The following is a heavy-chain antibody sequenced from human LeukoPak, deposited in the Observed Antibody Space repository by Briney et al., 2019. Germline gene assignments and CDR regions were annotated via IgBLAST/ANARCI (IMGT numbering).Heavy chain of an antibody. CDR1: GYTFSNYG. CDR2: TSYNGNT. Sequence: ASVKVSCTASGYTFSNYGISWVRQAPGLGLEWMGGTSYNGNTNYAQKLQDRVTMTTDTSTTTAYMELRSLESDDTAVYYCARHSGSGWQALGYWGQGTLVTVSS. J-gene: IGHJ4*02. CDR3: ARHSGSGWQALGY. V-gene: IGHV1-18*04. D-gene: IGHD6-19*01.